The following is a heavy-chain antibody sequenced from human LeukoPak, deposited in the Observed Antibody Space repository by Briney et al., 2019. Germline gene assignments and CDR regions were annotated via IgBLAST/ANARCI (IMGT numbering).Heavy chain of an antibody. Sequence: SETLSLTCTVSGFSITTGYYWAWIRQPPGKGLEWIGTIFRIGSTYYNPSLKSRVTISVDTSKNQFSLKLSSVTAADTALYYCARGKAYSSSGAFQHWGQGTLVTVSS. CDR3: ARGKAYSSSGAFQH. CDR1: GFSITTGYY. J-gene: IGHJ1*01. V-gene: IGHV4-38-2*02. CDR2: IFRIGST. D-gene: IGHD6-13*01.